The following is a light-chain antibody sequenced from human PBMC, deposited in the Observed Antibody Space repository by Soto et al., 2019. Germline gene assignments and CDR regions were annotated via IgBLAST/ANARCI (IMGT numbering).Light chain of an antibody. J-gene: IGKJ1*01. Sequence: DIVLTQSPATVSVSPGERATLYCRATESVSRDLAWYQHNPGQAPRLLMYGASIRATGIPARFSGSGSGTEFTLTIRSLQSEDFAFYYGQQYKNWPPTTFGQGTKVEIK. CDR2: GAS. V-gene: IGKV3-15*01. CDR3: QQYKNWPPTT. CDR1: ESVSRD.